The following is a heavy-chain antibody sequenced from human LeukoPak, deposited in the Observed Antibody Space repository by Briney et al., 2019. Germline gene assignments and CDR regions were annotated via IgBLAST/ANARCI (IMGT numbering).Heavy chain of an antibody. V-gene: IGHV4-61*01. J-gene: IGHJ6*02. CDR3: ARDYDSYGYYYGMDV. D-gene: IGHD3-3*01. CDR1: GGSVSSGSYY. CDR2: IYYSGST. Sequence: SETLSLTCTVSGGSVSSGSYYWSWIRQPPGKGLEWIGYIYYSGSTNYNPSLKSRVTISVDTSKNQFSLKLSSVTAADTAVYYCARDYDSYGYYYGMDVWAKGPRSPSP.